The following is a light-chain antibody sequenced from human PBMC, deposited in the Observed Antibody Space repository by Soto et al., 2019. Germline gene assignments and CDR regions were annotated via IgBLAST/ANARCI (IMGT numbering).Light chain of an antibody. CDR2: GAS. CDR3: QQYNNWPLK. V-gene: IGKV3-15*01. J-gene: IGKJ1*01. CDR1: QSVSSN. Sequence: EIVMTQSPATLSVSPGERATLSCRASQSVSSNLAWYQQKPGQAPRLLIYGASTRATAIPARFSGSGSGTEFPLTISSLQSGDFAVYYCQQYNNWPLKFGQGTKVEI.